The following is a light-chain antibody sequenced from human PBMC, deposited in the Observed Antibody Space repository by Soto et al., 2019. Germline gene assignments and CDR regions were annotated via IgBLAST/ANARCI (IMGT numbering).Light chain of an antibody. Sequence: QSALTQPASVSRSPGQSITISCTGTSSNVGDYNYVSWYQQHPGKAPKLMIYEVSNRPSGVSTRFSGSKSGNTASLTISGLQAEDAADYYCSSYTTSSTRVFGGGTKVTVL. V-gene: IGLV2-14*01. J-gene: IGLJ3*02. CDR2: EVS. CDR1: SSNVGDYNY. CDR3: SSYTTSSTRV.